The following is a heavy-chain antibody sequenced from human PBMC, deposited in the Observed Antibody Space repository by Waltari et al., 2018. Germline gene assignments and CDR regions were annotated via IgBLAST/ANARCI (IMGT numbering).Heavy chain of an antibody. J-gene: IGHJ3*02. Sequence: QVQLVQSGAEVKKPGSSVKVSCKASGGTFSRHAISRVRRAPGQGLEWRGGIIPILGTANYAQKCQGRVTITADESTSTAYMGLSSLRSEDTAVYYCARVLPYDSSGLDAFDIWGQGTMVTVSS. D-gene: IGHD3-22*01. CDR2: IIPILGTA. CDR3: ARVLPYDSSGLDAFDI. CDR1: GGTFSRHA. V-gene: IGHV1-69*12.